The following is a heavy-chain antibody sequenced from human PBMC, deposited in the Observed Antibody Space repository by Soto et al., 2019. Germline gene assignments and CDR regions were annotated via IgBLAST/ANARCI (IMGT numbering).Heavy chain of an antibody. D-gene: IGHD3-10*01. CDR1: GASVTSGDFY. J-gene: IGHJ4*02. V-gene: IGHV4-30-4*01. CDR2: VYYNESA. Sequence: QVQLQEPGPRLVSPSETLSLTCTVSGASVTSGDFYWSWIRQPPGKGLEWIGYVYYNESAYYNPSLKSRTSSSVDTSKNHFTLELSSVTAADTAVYYCAALLAGGWGQRSLVTVS. CDR3: AALLAGG.